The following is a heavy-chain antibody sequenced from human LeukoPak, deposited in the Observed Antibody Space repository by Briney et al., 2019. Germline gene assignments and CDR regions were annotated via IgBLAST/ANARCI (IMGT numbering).Heavy chain of an antibody. D-gene: IGHD6-13*01. CDR2: INPNSGGT. Sequence: ASVKVSCKASGYTFTGYYMHLVRQAPGQGLEWMGWINPNSGGTNYAQKFQGRVTITADKSTSTAYMELSSLRSEDTAVYYCATIAAADGYWGQGTLVTVSS. CDR1: GYTFTGYY. CDR3: ATIAAADGY. J-gene: IGHJ4*02. V-gene: IGHV1-2*02.